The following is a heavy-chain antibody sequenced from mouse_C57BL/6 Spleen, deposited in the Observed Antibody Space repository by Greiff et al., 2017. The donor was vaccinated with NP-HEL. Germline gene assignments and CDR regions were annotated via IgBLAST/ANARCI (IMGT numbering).Heavy chain of an antibody. Sequence: VQLQQSGPELVKPGASVKISCKASGYAFSSSWMNWVKQRPGKGLEWIGRIYPGDGDTNYNGKFKGKATLTADKSSSTAYMQLSSLTSEDSAVYFCAKAHRWYDFDDWGQGTTLTVSS. CDR1: GYAFSSSW. J-gene: IGHJ2*01. D-gene: IGHD1-1*02. V-gene: IGHV1-82*01. CDR2: IYPGDGDT. CDR3: AKAHRWYDFDD.